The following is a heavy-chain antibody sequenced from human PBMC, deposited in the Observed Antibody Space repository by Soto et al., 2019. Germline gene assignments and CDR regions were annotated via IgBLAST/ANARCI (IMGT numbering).Heavy chain of an antibody. J-gene: IGHJ4*02. Sequence: GGSLRLSWAASGFTFSDYAMHWVRQAPGKGLEWVAVVSHDGRNTHYGDSVKGRFTISRDSSKNTVSLEMTSLRAEDTAVYYCAKGGRQWLVTSDFNYWGQGALVTVSS. CDR3: AKGGRQWLVTSDFNY. CDR2: VSHDGRNT. D-gene: IGHD6-19*01. V-gene: IGHV3-30*18. CDR1: GFTFSDYA.